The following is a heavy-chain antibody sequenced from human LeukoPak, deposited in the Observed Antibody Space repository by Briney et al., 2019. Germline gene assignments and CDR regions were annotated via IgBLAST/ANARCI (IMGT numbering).Heavy chain of an antibody. CDR2: FDVIDAKT. J-gene: IGHJ4*02. Sequence: ASVTVSFTVSGSSLTELSLYWVRQAPGKGLEGMGGFDVIDAKTFYAQKFQGRVTMTEDSSTDTAYMELSSLRSDDTAFYYCAAGRPYSLLDYWGQGTLLTVSS. CDR1: GSSLTELS. V-gene: IGHV1-24*01. D-gene: IGHD5-18*01. CDR3: AAGRPYSLLDY.